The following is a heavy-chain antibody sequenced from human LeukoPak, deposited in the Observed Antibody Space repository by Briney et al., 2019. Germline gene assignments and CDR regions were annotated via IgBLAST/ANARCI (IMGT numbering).Heavy chain of an antibody. CDR3: ARHGGTTFDPIDY. J-gene: IGHJ4*02. V-gene: IGHV5-51*01. CDR1: GHSFISYW. Sequence: GESLKISCQGPGHSFISYWIAWVRQMPGKGLEWMGIIYPGDSDTRYSPSFQGQVTISADKSTSTAYLQWSSLKASDTAMYYCARHGGTTFDPIDYWGQGTLVTVSS. CDR2: IYPGDSDT. D-gene: IGHD3-16*01.